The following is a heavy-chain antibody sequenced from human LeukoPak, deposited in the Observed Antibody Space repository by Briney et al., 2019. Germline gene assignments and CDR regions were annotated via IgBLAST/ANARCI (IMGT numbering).Heavy chain of an antibody. Sequence: GRSLRLSCAASGFTFSRYDMHWVREAPGKGLEYVLAITSNGGSTYYANSVKGRFIISRDNSEHTLYRQLGSLRADDMAMYSCATASGSQYAEYFQHWGQGTLVTVSS. CDR2: ITSNGGST. J-gene: IGHJ1*01. V-gene: IGHV3-64*01. D-gene: IGHD1-26*01. CDR3: ATASGSQYAEYFQH. CDR1: GFTFSRYD.